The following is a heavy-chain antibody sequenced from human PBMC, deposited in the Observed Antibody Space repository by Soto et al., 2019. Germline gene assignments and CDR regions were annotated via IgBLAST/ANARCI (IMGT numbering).Heavy chain of an antibody. D-gene: IGHD3-9*01. CDR2: ISYDGSNK. CDR3: AKGPGDILYGMDV. CDR1: GFTFSSYG. Sequence: QVQLVESGGGVVQPGRSLRLSCAASGFTFSSYGMHWVRQAPGKGLEWVAVISYDGSNKYYADSVKGRFTISRDNSKNTLYLQMNSLRAEDTAVYYCAKGPGDILYGMDVWGQGTTVTVSS. J-gene: IGHJ6*02. V-gene: IGHV3-30*18.